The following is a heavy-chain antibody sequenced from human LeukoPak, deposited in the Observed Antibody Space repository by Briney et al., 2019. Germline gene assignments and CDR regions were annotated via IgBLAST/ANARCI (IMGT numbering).Heavy chain of an antibody. CDR3: ARDDHSPYYYDSSGRNWFDP. J-gene: IGHJ5*02. CDR1: GYTFTGYY. Sequence: GASVKVSCKASGYTFTGYYMHWVRQAPGQGPEWMGWINPNSGGTNYAQKFQGRVTMTRDTSISTAYMELSRLRSDDTAVYYCARDDHSPYYYDSSGRNWFDPWGQGTLVTVSS. D-gene: IGHD3-22*01. V-gene: IGHV1-2*02. CDR2: INPNSGGT.